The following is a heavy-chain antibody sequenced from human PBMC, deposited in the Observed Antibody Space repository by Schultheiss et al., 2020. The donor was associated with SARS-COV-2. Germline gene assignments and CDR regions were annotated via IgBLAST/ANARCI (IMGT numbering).Heavy chain of an antibody. D-gene: IGHD1-26*01. CDR2: INHSGST. J-gene: IGHJ3*02. CDR1: GGSISSGGYY. V-gene: IGHV4-39*07. CDR3: AKDPVGATRADI. Sequence: SETLSLTCTVSGGSISSGGYYWSWIRQPPGKGLEWIGEINHSGSTNYNPSLKSRVTISVDTSKNQFSLKLSSVTAADTAVYYCAKDPVGATRADIWGQGTMVTVSS.